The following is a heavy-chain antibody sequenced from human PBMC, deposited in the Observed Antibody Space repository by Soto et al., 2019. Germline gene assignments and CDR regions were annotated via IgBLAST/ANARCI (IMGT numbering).Heavy chain of an antibody. CDR1: GFTFTNYA. CDR3: ARALSGMGTHYTTDY. J-gene: IGHJ4*02. D-gene: IGHD1-26*01. Sequence: QVQLVESGGGVVQPGRSLRLSCAASGFTFTNYAMNWVRQAPGTGLEWVAVISYDGTYKYYADSVKCRFTISRDNSKNTLYLQMNGLRPEDTAVYYCARALSGMGTHYTTDYWGQGTLVTVSS. V-gene: IGHV3-30-3*01. CDR2: ISYDGTYK.